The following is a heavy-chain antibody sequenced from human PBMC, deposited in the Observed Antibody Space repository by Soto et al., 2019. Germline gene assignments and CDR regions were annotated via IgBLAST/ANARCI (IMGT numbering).Heavy chain of an antibody. Sequence: QVQLVESGGGVVQPGRSLRLSCAASGFTFSSYGMHWVRQAPGKGLEWVAVIWYDGSNKYYADSVKGRFTISRDNSKNTLYLQMNSLRAEDTAVYYCARGEYYYDSSGSSYYYYYGMDVW. V-gene: IGHV3-33*01. CDR3: ARGEYYYDSSGSSYYYYYGMDV. J-gene: IGHJ6*01. CDR1: GFTFSSYG. D-gene: IGHD3-22*01. CDR2: IWYDGSNK.